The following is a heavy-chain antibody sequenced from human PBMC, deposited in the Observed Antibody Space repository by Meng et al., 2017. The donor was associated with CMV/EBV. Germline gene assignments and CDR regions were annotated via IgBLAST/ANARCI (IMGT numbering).Heavy chain of an antibody. CDR3: ARDRTIFGVRNYYYYGMDV. Sequence: GESLKISCAASGFTFSSYAMSWVRQAPGKGLEWVTFIRHDGSNKYYADSVKGRLTISRDNAKNSLYLQMNSLRAEDTAVYYCARDRTIFGVRNYYYYGMDVWGQGTTVTVSS. J-gene: IGHJ6*02. V-gene: IGHV3-30*02. CDR2: IRHDGSNK. D-gene: IGHD3-3*01. CDR1: GFTFSSYA.